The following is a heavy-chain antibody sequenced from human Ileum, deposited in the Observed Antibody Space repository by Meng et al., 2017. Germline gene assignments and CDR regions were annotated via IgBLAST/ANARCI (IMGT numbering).Heavy chain of an antibody. J-gene: IGHJ5*01. CDR1: GGSIGCSNW. V-gene: IGHV4-4*02. D-gene: IGHD2-15*01. CDR3: ANIVFNWFDS. Sequence: QVQLQESGPGLVKPSGTLSLTCAVSGGSIGCSNWWSWVRQPPGKGLEWIGEIYESGSTNYNPSLKSRVTISLDRSKNHFSLKLNSVTAADTAVYYCANIVFNWFDSWGQGTLVTVSS. CDR2: IYESGST.